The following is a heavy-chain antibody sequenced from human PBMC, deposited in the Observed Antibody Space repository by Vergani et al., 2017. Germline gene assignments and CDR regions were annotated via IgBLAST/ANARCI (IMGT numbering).Heavy chain of an antibody. D-gene: IGHD2-15*01. CDR2: IWYDGSNK. CDR3: ARDKSSGGMGMDV. V-gene: IGHV3-33*01. J-gene: IGHJ6*02. CDR1: GFTFSSYG. Sequence: QVQLVESGGGVVQPGRSLRLSCAASGFTFSSYGMHWVRQAPGKGLEWVAVIWYDGSNKYYADSVKGRFTISRDNSKNTLYLQMNRLRAEDTAVYYCARDKSSGGMGMDVWGQGTTVTVSS.